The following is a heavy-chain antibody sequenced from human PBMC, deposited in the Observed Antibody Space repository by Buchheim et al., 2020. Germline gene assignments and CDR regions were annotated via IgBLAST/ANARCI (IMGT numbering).Heavy chain of an antibody. V-gene: IGHV3-48*02. J-gene: IGHJ6*02. CDR1: GFTFSSYS. D-gene: IGHD6-6*01. CDR3: ARDWRIAAHTLGPYYYYGMDV. CDR2: ISSSSSTI. Sequence: EVQLVESGGGLVQPGGSLRLSCAASGFTFSSYSMNWVRQAPGKGLEWVSYISSSSSTIYYADSVKGRFTISRDNAKNSLYLQMNSLRDENTAVYYCARDWRIAAHTLGPYYYYGMDVWGQGTT.